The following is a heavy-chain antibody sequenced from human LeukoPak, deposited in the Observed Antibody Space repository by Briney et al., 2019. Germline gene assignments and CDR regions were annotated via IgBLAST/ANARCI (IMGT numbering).Heavy chain of an antibody. V-gene: IGHV3-33*01. CDR1: GFTFSSYG. CDR2: IWYDGTNK. J-gene: IGHJ4*02. CDR3: ARDHDYGDSLFDY. D-gene: IGHD4-17*01. Sequence: PGRSLRLSCAASGFTFSSYGMHWVRQAPGKGLDWVAVIWYDGTNKYYADSVKGRFTISRDNPKNTLYLQMNSLRADDTAVYYCARDHDYGDSLFDYWGQGTLVTVSS.